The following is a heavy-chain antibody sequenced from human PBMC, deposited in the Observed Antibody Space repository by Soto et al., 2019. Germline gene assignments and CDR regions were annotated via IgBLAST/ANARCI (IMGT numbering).Heavy chain of an antibody. Sequence: QVQLRESGPGLVKPSETLSLTCTVSGGSINTYYWSWIRQPAGKGLEWIGRIYTGGSTNYNPSLKNRVTMSMDTSKNHFSLRRSSVTAADTAVYFCARVSGNYYGSGSYSLDYWGQGTLVTVSS. CDR3: ARVSGNYYGSGSYSLDY. V-gene: IGHV4-4*07. J-gene: IGHJ4*02. CDR1: GGSINTYY. D-gene: IGHD3-10*01. CDR2: IYTGGST.